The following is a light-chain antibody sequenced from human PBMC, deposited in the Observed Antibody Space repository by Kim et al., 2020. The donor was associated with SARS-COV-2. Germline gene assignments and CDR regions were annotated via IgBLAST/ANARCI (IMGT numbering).Light chain of an antibody. CDR3: NCWDNNRDHPV. Sequence: PGKRDTVALRGADVDTEYVHGYQQKPGQAPVLVISYYSDRPPGTADRLPGSDSGNAATLTLSRVEAGDVADYYCNCWDNNRDHPVFGGGTQLTVL. CDR1: DVDTEY. J-gene: IGLJ3*02. CDR2: YYS. V-gene: IGLV3-21*04.